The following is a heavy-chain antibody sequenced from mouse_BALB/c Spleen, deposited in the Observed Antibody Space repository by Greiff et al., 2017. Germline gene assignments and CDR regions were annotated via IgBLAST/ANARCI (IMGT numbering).Heavy chain of an antibody. CDR1: GYTFTSYY. Sequence: LQESGPELVKPGASVRISCKASGYTFTSYYIHWVKQRPGQGLEWIGWIYPGNVNTKYNEKFKGKATLTADKSSSTAYMQLSSLTSEDSAVYFCARRGLTTVVGGYFDYWGQGTTLTVSS. CDR3: ARRGLTTVVGGYFDY. V-gene: IGHV1S56*01. CDR2: IYPGNVNT. J-gene: IGHJ2*01. D-gene: IGHD1-1*01.